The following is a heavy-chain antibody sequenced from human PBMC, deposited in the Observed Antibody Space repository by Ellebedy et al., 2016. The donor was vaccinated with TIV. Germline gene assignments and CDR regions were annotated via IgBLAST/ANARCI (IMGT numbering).Heavy chain of an antibody. J-gene: IGHJ4*02. V-gene: IGHV3-11*04. CDR2: ISTDISTR. CDR3: ARGGATSSRYWRN. D-gene: IGHD2-2*01. CDR1: EFTFSDYH. Sequence: PGGSLRLSCAASEFTFSDYHMSWIRQAPGKGLEWVSYISTDISTRYYADSVKGRFTISRDNAKNSLYPQMNSLRAEDTAVYYCARGGATSSRYWRNWGQGALVTVSS.